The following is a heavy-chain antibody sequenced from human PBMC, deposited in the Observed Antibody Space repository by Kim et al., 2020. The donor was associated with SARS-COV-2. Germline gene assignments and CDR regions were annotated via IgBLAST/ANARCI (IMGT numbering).Heavy chain of an antibody. CDR1: GGSISSGGYY. J-gene: IGHJ5*02. CDR3: AREKVTTEEGDGYNWFDP. V-gene: IGHV4-31*03. CDR2: IYYSGST. D-gene: IGHD4-4*01. Sequence: SETLSLTCTVSGGSISSGGYYWSWIRQHPGKGLEWIGYIYYSGSTYYNPSLKSRVTISVDTSKNQFSLKLSSVTAADTAVYYCAREKVTTEEGDGYNWFDPWGQGTLVTVSS.